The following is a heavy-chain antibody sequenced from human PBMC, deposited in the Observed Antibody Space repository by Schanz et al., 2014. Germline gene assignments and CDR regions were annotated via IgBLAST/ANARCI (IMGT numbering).Heavy chain of an antibody. D-gene: IGHD6-19*01. Sequence: QGQLVESGGGVVQPGRSLRLSCAASGFTFSSYAMHWVRQAPGKGLEWVAATRYDGNNKYYVDSVKGRFTISRDNPKKTLYLQMNSLRAEDTAVYYCARDHQWLARYYMDVWGKGTTVTVSS. CDR1: GFTFSSYA. V-gene: IGHV3-33*08. J-gene: IGHJ6*03. CDR3: ARDHQWLARYYMDV. CDR2: TRYDGNNK.